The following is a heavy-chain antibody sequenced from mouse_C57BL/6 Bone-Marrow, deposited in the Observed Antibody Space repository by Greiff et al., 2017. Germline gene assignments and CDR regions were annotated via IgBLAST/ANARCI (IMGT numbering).Heavy chain of an antibody. J-gene: IGHJ1*03. CDR1: GYTFTSYG. Sequence: EVKLQESGAELVRPGSSVKMSCKTSGYTFTSYGINWVKQRPGQGLEWIGYIYIGNGYTEYNEKFKGKATLTSDTSSSTAYMQLSSLTSEDSAIEFGASGILGRRYFDVWGTGTTVTVSS. V-gene: IGHV1-58*01. D-gene: IGHD4-1*01. CDR3: ASGILGRRYFDV. CDR2: IYIGNGYT.